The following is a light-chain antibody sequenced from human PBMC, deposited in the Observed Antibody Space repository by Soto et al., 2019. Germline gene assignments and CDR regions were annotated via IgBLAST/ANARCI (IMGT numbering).Light chain of an antibody. V-gene: IGKV3D-20*01. Sequence: EIVLTQSPATRSLSPGERATLSCGASQSVGSSFLAWYQQKPGLAPRLLIYDTSSRATGIPDRFSGSGSGTDFTLTISRLEPEDFAVYFCQHYGPSLTVGGGTKVEIK. CDR1: QSVGSSF. J-gene: IGKJ4*02. CDR2: DTS. CDR3: QHYGPSLT.